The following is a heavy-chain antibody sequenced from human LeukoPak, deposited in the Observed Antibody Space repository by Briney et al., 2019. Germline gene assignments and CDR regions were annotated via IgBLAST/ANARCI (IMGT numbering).Heavy chain of an antibody. CDR2: ISGGGDST. V-gene: IGHV3-43*02. Sequence: GGSLRLSCAASGFTLDDYAMHWVRQAPGKGLEWVALISGGGDSTYYADSVKGRFTISRDNSKNSLYLQMNSPTTEDTALYYCTKSTMTLRFDYWGQGTLVTVSS. J-gene: IGHJ4*02. CDR1: GFTLDDYA. D-gene: IGHD3-22*01. CDR3: TKSTMTLRFDY.